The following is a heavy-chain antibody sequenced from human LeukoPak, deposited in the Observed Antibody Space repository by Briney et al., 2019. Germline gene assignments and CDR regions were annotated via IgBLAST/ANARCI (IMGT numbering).Heavy chain of an antibody. CDR3: ARVHDFWSGYYPPYYYGMDV. CDR1: GFTFSSYA. D-gene: IGHD3-3*01. Sequence: GGSLRLSCAASGFTFSSYAMHWVRQAPGKGLEWVAVISYDGSNKYYADSVKGRFTISRDNSKNTLYLQMNSLRAGDTAVYYCARVHDFWSGYYPPYYYGMDVWGQGTTVTVSS. V-gene: IGHV3-30-3*01. CDR2: ISYDGSNK. J-gene: IGHJ6*02.